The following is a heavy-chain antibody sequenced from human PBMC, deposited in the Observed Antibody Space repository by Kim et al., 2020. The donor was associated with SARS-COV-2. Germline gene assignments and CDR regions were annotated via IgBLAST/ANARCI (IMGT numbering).Heavy chain of an antibody. V-gene: IGHV1-8*01. Sequence: QKFQGRVTMTRNTSISTAYMELSSLRSEDTAVYYCARCGRGRFLGSPDDYWGQGTLVTVSS. J-gene: IGHJ4*02. CDR3: ARCGRGRFLGSPDDY. D-gene: IGHD3-3*01.